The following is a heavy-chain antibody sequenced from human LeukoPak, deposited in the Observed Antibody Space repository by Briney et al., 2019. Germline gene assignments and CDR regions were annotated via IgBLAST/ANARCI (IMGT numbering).Heavy chain of an antibody. D-gene: IGHD3-3*01. V-gene: IGHV3-30*03. CDR1: GFTFRSYG. Sequence: GGSLRLSCAASGFTFRSYGMHWVRQAPGKGLEGVAVISYDGSNKYYAHSVKGRFTISRDNSKNTLYLQMNSLRAEDTAVYYCARGGDFWSGYALGFDYXGQGTLVTVSS. J-gene: IGHJ4*02. CDR2: ISYDGSNK. CDR3: ARGGDFWSGYALGFDY.